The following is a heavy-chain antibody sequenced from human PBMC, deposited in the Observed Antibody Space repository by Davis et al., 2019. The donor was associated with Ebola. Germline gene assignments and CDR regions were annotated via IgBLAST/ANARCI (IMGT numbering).Heavy chain of an antibody. V-gene: IGHV4-34*01. J-gene: IGHJ4*02. CDR1: GGSFSGYY. CDR3: ARGAGLWALDY. Sequence: PSETLSLTCAVYGGSFSGYYWSWIRQPPGKGLEWIGEINHSGSTNYNPSLKSRVTISVDTSKNQFSLKLSSVTAADTAVYYCARGAGLWALDYWGQGTLVTVSS. D-gene: IGHD3/OR15-3a*01. CDR2: INHSGST.